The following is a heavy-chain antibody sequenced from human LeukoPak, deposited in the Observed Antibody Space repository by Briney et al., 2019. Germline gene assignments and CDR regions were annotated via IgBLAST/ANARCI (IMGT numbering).Heavy chain of an antibody. Sequence: GGSLRLSCAASGFTFSNAWMSWVRQAPGKGLEWVGRIKGKTDGGTTDYAAPVKGRFTISRGDSKNTLYLQMNSLKTEDAAVYYCTSSGSYHPNWFDPWGQGTLVTVSS. V-gene: IGHV3-15*01. J-gene: IGHJ5*02. CDR1: GFTFSNAW. CDR2: IKGKTDGGTT. D-gene: IGHD1-26*01. CDR3: TSSGSYHPNWFDP.